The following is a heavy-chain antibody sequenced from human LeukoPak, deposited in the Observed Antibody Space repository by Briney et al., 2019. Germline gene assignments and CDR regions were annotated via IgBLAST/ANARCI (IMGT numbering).Heavy chain of an antibody. Sequence: SETLSLTCTVSGGSISTYYWSWIRQPPGKGLEWIGYISTSGTTKFHPSLKSRVTISLDTSKNQSSLKLSSVTAADTAVYYCARLDSSGYLASWGQGTLVTVSS. CDR2: ISTSGTT. V-gene: IGHV4-4*09. J-gene: IGHJ5*02. CDR3: ARLDSSGYLAS. CDR1: GGSISTYY. D-gene: IGHD3-22*01.